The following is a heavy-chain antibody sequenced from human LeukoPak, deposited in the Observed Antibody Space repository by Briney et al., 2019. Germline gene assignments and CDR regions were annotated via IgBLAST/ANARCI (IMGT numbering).Heavy chain of an antibody. D-gene: IGHD6-19*01. V-gene: IGHV1-69*13. Sequence: SVKVSRKASGGTFSSYAISWVRQAPGQGLEWMGGIIPIFGTANYAQKFQGRVTITADESTSTAYMELSSLRSEDTAVYYCARDLSGIAVAVWFDPWGQGTLVTVSS. J-gene: IGHJ5*02. CDR1: GGTFSSYA. CDR3: ARDLSGIAVAVWFDP. CDR2: IIPIFGTA.